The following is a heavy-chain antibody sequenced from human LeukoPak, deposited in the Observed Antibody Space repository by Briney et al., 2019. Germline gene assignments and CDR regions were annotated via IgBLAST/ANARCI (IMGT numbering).Heavy chain of an antibody. J-gene: IGHJ6*04. Sequence: PSETLSLTCAVYGGSFSGYYWSWIRQPPGKGLEWIGEINHSGSTNYNPSLKSRVTISVDTSKNQFSLKLSSVTAADTAVYYCAIGSRADYYYGMDVWGNGTTVTVSS. V-gene: IGHV4-34*01. CDR1: GGSFSGYY. D-gene: IGHD3-10*01. CDR3: AIGSRADYYYGMDV. CDR2: INHSGST.